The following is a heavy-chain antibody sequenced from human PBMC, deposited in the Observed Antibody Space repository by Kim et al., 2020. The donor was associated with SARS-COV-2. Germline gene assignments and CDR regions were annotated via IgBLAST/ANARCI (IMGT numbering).Heavy chain of an antibody. CDR1: GGSISSSSYY. CDR2: IYYSGST. V-gene: IGHV4-39*01. CDR3: ARHTRLDIVATVPDY. J-gene: IGHJ4*02. Sequence: SETLSLTCTVSGGSISSSSYYWGWIRQPPGKGLEWIGSIYYSGSTYYNPSLKSRVTISVDTSKNQFSLKLSSVTAADTAVYYCARHTRLDIVATVPDYWGQGTLVTVSS. D-gene: IGHD5-12*01.